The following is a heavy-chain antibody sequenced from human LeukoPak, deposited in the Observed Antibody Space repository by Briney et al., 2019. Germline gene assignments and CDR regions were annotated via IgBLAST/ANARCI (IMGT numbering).Heavy chain of an antibody. Sequence: ASVKVSCKASGYTFTSYYMHWVRQAPGQGLEWMGIINPSGGSTSYAQKFQGRVTMTRDTSTSTVYMELSSLRSEDTAVYYCARDQIDSSGYYSNKFDYWGQGTLVTVSS. CDR2: INPSGGST. CDR3: ARDQIDSSGYYSNKFDY. V-gene: IGHV1-46*01. J-gene: IGHJ4*02. CDR1: GYTFTSYY. D-gene: IGHD3-22*01.